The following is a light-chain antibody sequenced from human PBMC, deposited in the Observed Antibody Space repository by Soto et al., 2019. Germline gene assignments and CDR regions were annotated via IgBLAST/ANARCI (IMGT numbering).Light chain of an antibody. CDR3: QQYYSYPVT. CDR2: GAS. Sequence: VMTQAPATLSVSPGERATLSCRASQTINNNVAWYQLKDGQVPRLLIYGASTRAADVPARFSGSGSGTDFTLTISCLQSEDFATYYCQQYYSYPVTFGQGTKVDIK. CDR1: QTINNN. J-gene: IGKJ1*01. V-gene: IGKV3-15*01.